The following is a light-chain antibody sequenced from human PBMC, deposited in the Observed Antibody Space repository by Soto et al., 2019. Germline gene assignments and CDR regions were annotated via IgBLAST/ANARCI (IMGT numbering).Light chain of an antibody. CDR3: LVSYSGARV. Sequence: QAVVTQEPSLTVSPGGTVTLTCGSSTGAVSSGHYPYWFQQKPGQAPKTLIYDTTNKHSWTPARFSGSLLGGKAALTLSGAQPEDEADYYCLVSYSGARVFGGGTKLTVL. CDR2: DTT. V-gene: IGLV7-46*01. J-gene: IGLJ3*02. CDR1: TGAVSSGHY.